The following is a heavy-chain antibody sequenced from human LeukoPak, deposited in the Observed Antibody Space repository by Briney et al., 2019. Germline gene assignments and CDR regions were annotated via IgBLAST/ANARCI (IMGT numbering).Heavy chain of an antibody. CDR3: ARWYSRSWYETADYHFDY. Sequence: GASVKVSCKASGYTFTSYGISWVRQPPAQGLEWMGWISASNGNTNYEQKLQGRGTMTTDTSTTTAYKELRSLRSDDTAVYYCARWYSRSWYETADYHFDYWGQGTLVTVSS. CDR2: ISASNGNT. J-gene: IGHJ4*02. D-gene: IGHD6-13*01. V-gene: IGHV1-18*04. CDR1: GYTFTSYG.